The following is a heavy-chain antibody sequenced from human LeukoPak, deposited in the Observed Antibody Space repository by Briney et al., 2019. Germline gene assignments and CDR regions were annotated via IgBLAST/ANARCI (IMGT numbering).Heavy chain of an antibody. J-gene: IGHJ4*02. CDR1: AFSLSAYN. CDR3: AKDMYSSSWYSYYFDY. CDR2: ISYTGTYI. D-gene: IGHD6-13*01. V-gene: IGHV3-21*04. Sequence: PGGSLRLSCAASAFSLSAYNMNWVRQAPGKGLEWVSSISYTGTYIYYADSVKGRFTISRDNAKNSLYLQMNSLRAEDTALYYCAKDMYSSSWYSYYFDYWGQGTLVTVSS.